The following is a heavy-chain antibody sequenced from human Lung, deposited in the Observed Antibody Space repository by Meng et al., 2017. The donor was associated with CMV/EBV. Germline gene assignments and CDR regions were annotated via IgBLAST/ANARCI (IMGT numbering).Heavy chain of an antibody. CDR1: GFTFGSYG. CDR2: IWYDGSNK. J-gene: IGHJ4*02. CDR3: ARVRTYFDHSGYLDY. Sequence: SCAASGFTFGSYGMHWVRQAPGKGLEWVAVIWYDGSNKYYADSVKGRFTISRDNSKNTLYLQMNSLRAEDTAVYYCARVRTYFDHSGYLDYWGQGXLVTVSS. V-gene: IGHV3-33*01. D-gene: IGHD3-22*01.